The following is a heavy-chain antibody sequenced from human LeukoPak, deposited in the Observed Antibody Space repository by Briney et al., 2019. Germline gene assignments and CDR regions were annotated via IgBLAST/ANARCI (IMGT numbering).Heavy chain of an antibody. Sequence: HPGGSLRLSCAASGFTFSNYGMHWVRQAPGKGLEWVAVISYDGSNKYYADSVKGRFTISRDNSKNTLYLQMNSLRAEDTAVYYCANWIDPWGQGTLVTVSS. V-gene: IGHV3-30*18. CDR2: ISYDGSNK. J-gene: IGHJ5*02. CDR1: GFTFSNYG. CDR3: ANWIDP.